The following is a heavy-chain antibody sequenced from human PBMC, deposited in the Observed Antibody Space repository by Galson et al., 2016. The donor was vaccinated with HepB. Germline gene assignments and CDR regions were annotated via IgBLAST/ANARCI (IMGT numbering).Heavy chain of an antibody. CDR3: ARDGIPSPQDIGGRLPPPYYYGMDV. D-gene: IGHD6-6*01. V-gene: IGHV3-33*01. J-gene: IGHJ6*02. Sequence: LRLSCAASGFTFSNYGMHWVRQAPGKGLEWVALIWYDGSKKYYAESVKGRLTISRANSKNTLDLQMNSLRAEDTAGYYCARDGIPSPQDIGGRLPPPYYYGMDVWGQGTAVTVSS. CDR1: GFTFSNYG. CDR2: IWYDGSKK.